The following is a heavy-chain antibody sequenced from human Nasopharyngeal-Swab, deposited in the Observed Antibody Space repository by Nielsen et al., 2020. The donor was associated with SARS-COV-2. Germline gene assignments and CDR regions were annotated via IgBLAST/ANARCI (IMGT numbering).Heavy chain of an antibody. J-gene: IGHJ4*02. CDR1: GGSISSGGDY. V-gene: IGHV4-31*03. CDR2: IYYSGST. Sequence: SETLSLTCTVSGGSISSGGDYWSWIRQHPGKGLEWIGYIYYSGSTYYNASLKSRVTISVDTSKNQFSLKLSSVTAADTAVYYCARANRSGIFGVVLNFDYWGQGTLVTVAS. CDR3: ARANRSGIFGVVLNFDY. D-gene: IGHD3-3*01.